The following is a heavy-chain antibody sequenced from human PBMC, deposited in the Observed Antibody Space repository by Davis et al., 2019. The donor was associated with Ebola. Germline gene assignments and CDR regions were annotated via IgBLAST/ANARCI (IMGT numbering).Heavy chain of an antibody. J-gene: IGHJ6*02. CDR3: ARGDFYYGVDV. CDR2: MYSSGTT. Sequence: SLSLSCPLSGLTVSTKYMNCVRQPPGKVLQWDSIMYSSGTTYYADSVKGRCTISRDSSKNQVYLQMNNLRAEDTAVYYCARGDFYYGVDVWGQGTTVTVSS. V-gene: IGHV3-53*01. CDR1: GLTVSTKY.